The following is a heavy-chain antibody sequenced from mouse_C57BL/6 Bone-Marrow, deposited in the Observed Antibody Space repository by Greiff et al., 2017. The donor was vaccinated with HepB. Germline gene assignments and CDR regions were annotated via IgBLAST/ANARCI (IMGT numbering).Heavy chain of an antibody. Sequence: EVMLVESGGGLVQPGGSLKLSCAASGFTFSDYGMAWVRQAPRKGPEWVAFISNLAYSIYYADTVTGRFTISRENAKNTLYLEMSSLRSEDTAMYYCARQVTAQATGFVYAMDYWGQGTSVTVSS. CDR3: ARQVTAQATGFVYAMDY. CDR2: ISNLAYSI. J-gene: IGHJ4*01. CDR1: GFTFSDYG. D-gene: IGHD3-2*02. V-gene: IGHV5-15*01.